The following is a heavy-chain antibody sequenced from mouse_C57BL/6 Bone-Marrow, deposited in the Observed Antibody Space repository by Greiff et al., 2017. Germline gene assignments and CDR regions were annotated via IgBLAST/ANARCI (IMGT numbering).Heavy chain of an antibody. D-gene: IGHD1-2*01. CDR1: GYTFTSYW. CDR3: ARGGTTAPLAMDY. Sequence: QVQLKQPGAELVMPGASVKLSCKASGYTFTSYWMHWVKQRPGQGLEWIGEIDPSDSYTNYNQKFKGKSTLTVDKSSSTAYMQLSSLTSEDSAVYYCARGGTTAPLAMDYWGQGTSVTVSS. J-gene: IGHJ4*01. V-gene: IGHV1-69*01. CDR2: IDPSDSYT.